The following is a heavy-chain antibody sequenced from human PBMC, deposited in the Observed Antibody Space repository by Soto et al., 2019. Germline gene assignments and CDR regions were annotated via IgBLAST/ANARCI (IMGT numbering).Heavy chain of an antibody. Sequence: GGSLRLSCAASGFTFSSYAMSWVSQAPGKGLEWVSAISGSGGSTYYADSVKGRFTISRDNSKNTLYLQMNSLRAEDTAVYYCAKGYYDILTGYPPPFFDYWGQGTLVTVSS. CDR1: GFTFSSYA. V-gene: IGHV3-23*01. CDR3: AKGYYDILTGYPPPFFDY. J-gene: IGHJ4*02. D-gene: IGHD3-9*01. CDR2: ISGSGGST.